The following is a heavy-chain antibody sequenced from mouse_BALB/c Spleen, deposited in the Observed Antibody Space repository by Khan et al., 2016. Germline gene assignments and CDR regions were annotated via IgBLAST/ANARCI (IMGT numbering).Heavy chain of an antibody. D-gene: IGHD1-1*01. V-gene: IGHV3-2*02. CDR3: ATTVVARRFAY. Sequence: EVQLQESGPGLVKPSQSLSLTCTVTGYSITSDYVCYWMRQPAGNQQEMVCIISHSGSTNYNPSFQSRTTITRDTSNNQSFLQLNSVTTEDTATYYCATTVVARRFAYWGQGTLVTVSA. CDR1: GYSITSDYV. CDR2: ISHSGST. J-gene: IGHJ3*01.